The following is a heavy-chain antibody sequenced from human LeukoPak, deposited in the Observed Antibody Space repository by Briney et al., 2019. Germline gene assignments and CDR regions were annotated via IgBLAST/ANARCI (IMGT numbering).Heavy chain of an antibody. CDR3: ARVEEVVGVNWFDS. CDR1: GGSLSGYF. J-gene: IGHJ5*01. V-gene: IGHV4-34*01. D-gene: IGHD1-26*01. Sequence: PSETLSLTCAVYGGSLSGYFWSWIRHPPGKGLEWIGEINHSGSTNYNPSLKSRLTMSVDTSKNQVSLKLSSVTAADTAVYYCARVEEVVGVNWFDSWGQGTLVTVSS. CDR2: INHSGST.